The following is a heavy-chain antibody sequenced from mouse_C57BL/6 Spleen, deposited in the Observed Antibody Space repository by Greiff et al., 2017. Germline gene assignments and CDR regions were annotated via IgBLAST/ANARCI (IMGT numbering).Heavy chain of an antibody. D-gene: IGHD1-1*01. CDR2: IYPGDGDT. CDR1: GYAFSSSW. Sequence: VQLQQSGPELVKPGASVKISCKASGYAFSSSWMNWVKQRPGKGLEWIGRIYPGDGDTNYNGKFKGKATLTADKSSSTAYMQLSSLTSEDSAVYFCARWITVVANYFDYWGQGTTRTVSS. V-gene: IGHV1-82*01. J-gene: IGHJ2*01. CDR3: ARWITVVANYFDY.